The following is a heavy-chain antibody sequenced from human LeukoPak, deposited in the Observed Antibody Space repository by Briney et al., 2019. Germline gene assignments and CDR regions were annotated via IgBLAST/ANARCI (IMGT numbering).Heavy chain of an antibody. Sequence: GGSLRLSCAASGFTFSSYAMSWVRQAPGKGLEWVSAISGSGGSTYYADSVKGRFTISRDNSKNTLYLQMNSLRAEDTAVYYCAKGTHSSSFDGGEYGMDVWGQGTTVTVSS. CDR3: AKGTHSSSFDGGEYGMDV. V-gene: IGHV3-23*01. CDR2: ISGSGGST. J-gene: IGHJ6*02. CDR1: GFTFSSYA. D-gene: IGHD6-6*01.